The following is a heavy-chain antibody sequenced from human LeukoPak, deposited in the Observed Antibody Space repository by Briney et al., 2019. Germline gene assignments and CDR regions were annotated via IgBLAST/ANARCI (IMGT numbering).Heavy chain of an antibody. D-gene: IGHD3-10*01. Sequence: ASVKVSCKASGYTFTTYYIHWVRQAPGQGLEWMGIINPSGGGTSFAQKFQGRVTMTRDTSTTTVYMELSSLRSEDTAVCYCARYNSGSERKKPLDYWGQGTLVTVSS. CDR1: GYTFTTYY. CDR3: ARYNSGSERKKPLDY. V-gene: IGHV1-46*03. J-gene: IGHJ4*02. CDR2: INPSGGGT.